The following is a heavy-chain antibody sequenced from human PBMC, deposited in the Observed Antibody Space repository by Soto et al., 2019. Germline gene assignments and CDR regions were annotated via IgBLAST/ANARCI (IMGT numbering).Heavy chain of an antibody. D-gene: IGHD1-26*01. Sequence: SETLSLTCTVSGGSISSSYWSWIRQPPGKGLEWIGYIHYTGSPNYNPSLKSRVTISVDTSKNQSSLRLTSVTAADTAVYYCSKLRSYAASFHIWGQGTLVTVSS. J-gene: IGHJ3*02. CDR1: GGSISSSY. V-gene: IGHV4-59*01. CDR2: IHYTGSP. CDR3: SKLRSYAASFHI.